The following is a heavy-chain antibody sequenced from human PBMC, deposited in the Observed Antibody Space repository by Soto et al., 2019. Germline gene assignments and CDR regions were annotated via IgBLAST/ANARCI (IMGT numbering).Heavy chain of an antibody. CDR2: IYPGDSDT. D-gene: IGHD6-13*01. CDR1: GYSVTTYW. V-gene: IGHV5-51*01. CDR3: TRQIAAAGQDY. J-gene: IGHJ4*02. Sequence: PGESLKISCKASGYSVTTYWIAWVRQMPGKGLEWMGMIYPGDSDTRYSPSFQGQVTFSADKSISTAYLQWTSLKASDTAMYFCTRQIAAAGQDYWGQGTLVTVSS.